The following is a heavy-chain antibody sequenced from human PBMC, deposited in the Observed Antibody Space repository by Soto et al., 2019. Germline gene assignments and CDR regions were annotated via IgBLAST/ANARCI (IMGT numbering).Heavy chain of an antibody. D-gene: IGHD2-2*01. V-gene: IGHV3-15*07. Sequence: GGSLRLSCAASGFTFSNAWMNWVRQAPGKGLEWVGRIKSKTDGGTTDYAAPVKGRFTISRDDSKNTLYLQMNSLKTEDTAVYYCTTKGPAAPRPHYYYYGMDVWGQGTTVTVSS. CDR2: IKSKTDGGTT. CDR3: TTKGPAAPRPHYYYYGMDV. J-gene: IGHJ6*02. CDR1: GFTFSNAW.